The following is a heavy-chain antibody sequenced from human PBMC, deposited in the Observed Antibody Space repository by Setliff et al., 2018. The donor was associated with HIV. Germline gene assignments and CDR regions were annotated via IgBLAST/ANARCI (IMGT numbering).Heavy chain of an antibody. J-gene: IGHJ5*02. D-gene: IGHD3-3*02. CDR1: GYNFTDYD. Sequence: ASVKVSCKASGYNFTDYDINWVRQATGQGLEWMGWMNPNNGNTGYAEKFQGRVTMTRDTSISTAYMELSSLRSDDTAAYYCARGTAPRPASVLEFLEWLFPNWFDPWGQGTLVPSPQ. CDR2: MNPNNGNT. CDR3: ARGTAPRPASVLEFLEWLFPNWFDP. V-gene: IGHV1-8*02.